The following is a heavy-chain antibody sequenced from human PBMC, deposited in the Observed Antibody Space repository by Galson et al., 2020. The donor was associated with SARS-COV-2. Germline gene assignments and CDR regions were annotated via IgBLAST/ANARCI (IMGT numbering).Heavy chain of an antibody. CDR2: TYWDDDE. D-gene: IGHD2-21*01. CDR1: GFSLTTSGVG. CDR3: AHRRSDSDDGGDLYFSAFDV. Sequence: SGPTLVKPTQTLTLTCTSSGFSLTTSGVGVGWIRQPPGKALEWLAITYWDDDERYSPSLKSRLTITKDTSQNQVVLTMTNMDPVDTGTYYCAHRRSDSDDGGDLYFSAFDVWGQGTMVTVSS. V-gene: IGHV2-5*02. J-gene: IGHJ3*01.